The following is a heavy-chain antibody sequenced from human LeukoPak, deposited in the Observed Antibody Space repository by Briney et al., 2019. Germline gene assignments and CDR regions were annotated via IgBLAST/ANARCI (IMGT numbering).Heavy chain of an antibody. D-gene: IGHD6-19*01. CDR3: AKQWSAGTDEVYH. J-gene: IGHJ5*02. V-gene: IGHV3-23*01. CDR1: GFTFSSYT. CDR2: IRGSGGTT. Sequence: GGSLRLSCAASGFTFSSYTMSWVRQAPGKGLEWVSAIRGSGGTTYYADSVKGRFTISRDNSKNTLYLQMNSLRADDTAVYYCAKQWSAGTDEVYHWGQGTLVTVSS.